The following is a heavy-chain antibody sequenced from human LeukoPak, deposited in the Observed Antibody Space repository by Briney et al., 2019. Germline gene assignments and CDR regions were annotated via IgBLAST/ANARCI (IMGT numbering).Heavy chain of an antibody. CDR3: AREVNIQADSDAFDI. CDR2: ISYSGSA. V-gene: IGHV4-30-4*08. D-gene: IGHD1/OR15-1a*01. Sequence: SETLSLTCTVSGGSFRSRNYLWSWIRQTPGEGLEWIGYISYSGSAYYNPSLKSRVTISIDTSNSQFSLRLRSVTAPDTAVYYCAREVNIQADSDAFDIWGPGTTVTVSS. CDR1: GGSFRSRNYL. J-gene: IGHJ3*02.